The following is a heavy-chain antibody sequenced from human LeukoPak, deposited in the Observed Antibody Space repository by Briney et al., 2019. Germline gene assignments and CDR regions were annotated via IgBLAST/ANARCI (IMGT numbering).Heavy chain of an antibody. J-gene: IGHJ4*02. CDR3: AKDDAWLRFGE. Sequence: GGSLRLSCAASGFTFSTYGMHWVRQAPGKGLEWVAFIRYDGRNKYYADSVKGRFTISRDNSKNTLYLEVISLTAEDTAVYYCAKDDAWLRFGEWSQGTLVTVSS. CDR2: IRYDGRNK. CDR1: GFTFSTYG. V-gene: IGHV3-30*02. D-gene: IGHD3-10*01.